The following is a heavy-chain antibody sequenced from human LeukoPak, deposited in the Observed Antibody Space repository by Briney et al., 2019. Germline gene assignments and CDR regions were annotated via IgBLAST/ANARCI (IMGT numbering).Heavy chain of an antibody. J-gene: IGHJ4*02. D-gene: IGHD3-22*01. CDR2: MYSGGST. Sequence: PGGSLRLSCGASGFTVSSNYMSWARGARGGGLEGGSDMYSGGSTYYADSGKGRFTISRDNFKNTPYLQMNSLRAEDTAVDYFGRGPGQGELPYYYDSSGYYYDYWGQGTLVAVSS. CDR1: GFTVSSNY. CDR3: GRGPGQGELPYYYDSSGYYYDY. V-gene: IGHV3-53*01.